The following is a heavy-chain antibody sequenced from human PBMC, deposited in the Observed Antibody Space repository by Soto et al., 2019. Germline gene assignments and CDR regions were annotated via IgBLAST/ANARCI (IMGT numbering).Heavy chain of an antibody. CDR2: IYNNGGINYGGI. Sequence: QVQLQESGPGLVKPSETLSLTCTVSGDSISNYYWNWIRQPPGKGLEWIVYIYNNGGINYGGINYNRALRSRVTMSVDTYKNQVSLTLSSVSAADTAVYYCAGDYNSGSYRFDYWGPGILVTVSS. CDR3: AGDYNSGSYRFDY. CDR1: GDSISNYY. J-gene: IGHJ4*02. V-gene: IGHV4-59*13. D-gene: IGHD3-10*01.